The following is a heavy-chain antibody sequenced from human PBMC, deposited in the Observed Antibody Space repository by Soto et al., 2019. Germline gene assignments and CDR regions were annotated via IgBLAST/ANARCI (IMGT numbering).Heavy chain of an antibody. Sequence: SETLSLTCTVSDGSISSSSHYWGWIRQPPGKGLEWIGSIYYSGSTNYNPSLKSRVTISVDTSKKQFSLKVSSVTAADTAVYYCARVCLGASRPHYFYGMVVGRQDATATVSS. CDR3: ARVCLGASRPHYFYGMVV. J-gene: IGHJ6*02. D-gene: IGHD6-6*01. CDR1: DGSISSSSHY. V-gene: IGHV4-39*01. CDR2: IYYSGST.